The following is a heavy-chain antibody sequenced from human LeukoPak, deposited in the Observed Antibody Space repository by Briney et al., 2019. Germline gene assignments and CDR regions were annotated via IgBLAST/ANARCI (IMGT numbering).Heavy chain of an antibody. D-gene: IGHD2-8*02. Sequence: GGSLRLSCAASGFTFSTYAMSWVRQAPGKGLEWVSAISGTISGSGLTTYYADSVKGRFTIFRDNSKNTLYLQMNSLRAEDTAIYYCATYRQVLLPFESWGQGTLVTVSS. J-gene: IGHJ4*02. CDR1: GFTFSTYA. CDR3: ATYRQVLLPFES. V-gene: IGHV3-23*01. CDR2: ISGTISGSGLTT.